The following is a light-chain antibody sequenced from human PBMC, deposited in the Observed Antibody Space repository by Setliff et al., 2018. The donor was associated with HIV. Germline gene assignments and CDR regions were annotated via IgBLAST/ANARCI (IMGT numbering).Light chain of an antibody. Sequence: QSALAQPASVSGSPGQSITISCTGANSDVGGFNYVSWYQQHPGKAPKPLIYDVIKRPSGVSNRFSGSKSGNTASLTLSGLQAEDEADYYCTSFTSSNTDVFGTGTKVTVL. CDR1: NSDVGGFNY. J-gene: IGLJ1*01. CDR3: TSFTSSNTDV. CDR2: DVI. V-gene: IGLV2-14*01.